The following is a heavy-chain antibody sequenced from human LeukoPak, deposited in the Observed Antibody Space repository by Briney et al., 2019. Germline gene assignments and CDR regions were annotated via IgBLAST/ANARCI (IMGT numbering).Heavy chain of an antibody. CDR3: AREGRAVAGNHFDY. J-gene: IGHJ4*02. D-gene: IGHD6-19*01. Sequence: KHSQTLSLTCAISGDSVSSNSAAWNWIRQSTSRGLEWLGRTYYRAKWYNDYAVSVKSRITINPDTSKNQFSLQLNSVTPEDTAVYYCAREGRAVAGNHFDYWGQGTLVTVSS. CDR2: TYYRAKWYN. V-gene: IGHV6-1*01. CDR1: GDSVSSNSAA.